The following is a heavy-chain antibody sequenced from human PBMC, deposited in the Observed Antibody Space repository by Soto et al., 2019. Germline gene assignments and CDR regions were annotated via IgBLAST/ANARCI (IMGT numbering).Heavy chain of an antibody. D-gene: IGHD3-16*01. Sequence: GGSLRLSCAASGFTFSDYWMTWVRQTPGKGLEWVATIKPDGSQKYYVDSVKGRFSISRDNANNSLYLQMDYLRADDTAVFYCARLLGAVPLDFWGQGATVTVSS. CDR1: GFTFSDYW. CDR3: ARLLGAVPLDF. V-gene: IGHV3-7*03. J-gene: IGHJ4*02. CDR2: IKPDGSQK.